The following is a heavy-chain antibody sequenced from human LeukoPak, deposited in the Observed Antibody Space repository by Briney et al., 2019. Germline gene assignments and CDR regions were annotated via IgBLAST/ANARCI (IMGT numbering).Heavy chain of an antibody. V-gene: IGHV3-23*01. CDR1: GFTFSSSA. CDR3: ARAVWDVLTGYYDY. D-gene: IGHD3-9*01. J-gene: IGHJ4*02. Sequence: QTGGSLRLSCAASGFTFSSSAMSWVRQAPGKGLEWVSTLTGSSDSIYYTDSVKGRFTISRDNSKNTLFLQMSRLKVEDTAVYFCARAVWDVLTGYYDYWGQGALVTVSS. CDR2: LTGSSDSI.